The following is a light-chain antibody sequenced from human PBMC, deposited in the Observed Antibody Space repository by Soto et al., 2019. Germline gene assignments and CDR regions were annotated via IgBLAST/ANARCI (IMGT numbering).Light chain of an antibody. Sequence: DMVMTQSTLSLPVTPGEPASISCRSSESLLHSNGYNYLDWYLQKPGQSPQLLIYLGSSRASGVPDRFSGSGSGTDFTLKISRVEAEDVGVYYCMEALQSPLTFGGGTKVDI. V-gene: IGKV2-28*01. CDR1: ESLLHSNGYNY. J-gene: IGKJ4*01. CDR3: MEALQSPLT. CDR2: LGS.